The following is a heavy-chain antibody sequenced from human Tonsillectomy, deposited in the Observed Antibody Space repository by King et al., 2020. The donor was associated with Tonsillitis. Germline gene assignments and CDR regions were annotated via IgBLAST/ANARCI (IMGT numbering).Heavy chain of an antibody. J-gene: IGHJ6*02. V-gene: IGHV1-69*01. CDR2: IIPIFGTA. CDR1: GGTFSSYT. Sequence: VQLVQSGAEVKKPGSSVKVSCKASGGTFSSYTISWVRQAPGQGLEWMGGIIPIFGTANYAQKFQGRVTITADESTSTAYMELSSLRSEDTAVYYCARGNLTSRNPNYYDGMDVWGQGPPVTVSS. CDR3: ARGNLTSRNPNYYDGMDV. D-gene: IGHD4/OR15-4a*01.